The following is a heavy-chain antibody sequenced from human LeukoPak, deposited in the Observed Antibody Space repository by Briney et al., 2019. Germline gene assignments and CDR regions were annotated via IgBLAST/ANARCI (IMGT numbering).Heavy chain of an antibody. CDR2: INPNSGGT. CDR3: ARGGQRDGYKLSPFDY. CDR1: GYTFTGYY. V-gene: IGHV1-2*02. J-gene: IGHJ4*02. D-gene: IGHD5-24*01. Sequence: ASVKVSCKASGYTFTGYYMHWVRQAPGQGLEWMGWINPNSGGTNYAQKFQGRVTMTRDTSISTAYMELSRLRSDDTAVYYCARGGQRDGYKLSPFDYWGQGTLVTVSS.